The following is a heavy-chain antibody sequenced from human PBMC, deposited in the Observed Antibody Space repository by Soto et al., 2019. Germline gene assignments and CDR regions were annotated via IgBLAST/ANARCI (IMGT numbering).Heavy chain of an antibody. V-gene: IGHV4-4*02. D-gene: IGHD3-9*01. CDR3: ARWRRYDVLRYFESLPGGFDP. CDR2: INHSGST. J-gene: IGHJ5*02. Sequence: PSETLSLTCAVSGGSISSSNWWSWVRQPPGKGLEWIGEINHSGSTNYNPSLKSRVTISVDTSKNQFSLKLSSVTAADTAVYYCARWRRYDVLRYFESLPGGFDPWSQGTLVTVSS. CDR1: GGSISSSNW.